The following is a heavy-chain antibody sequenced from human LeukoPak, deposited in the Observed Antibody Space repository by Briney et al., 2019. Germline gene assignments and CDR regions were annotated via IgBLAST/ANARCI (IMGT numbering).Heavy chain of an antibody. CDR1: GFTFSIYS. D-gene: IGHD2-15*01. CDR2: ISHDGSTA. Sequence: GGSLRLSCAASGFTFSIYSMDWVRQTPGKGLEWISYISHDGSTAYYADSVKGRFTISRDNAKNSLYLQMNSLRADDTAVYYCARTPGYCSGGNCYRYFQNWGQGTLVTVSS. J-gene: IGHJ1*01. CDR3: ARTPGYCSGGNCYRYFQN. V-gene: IGHV3-48*01.